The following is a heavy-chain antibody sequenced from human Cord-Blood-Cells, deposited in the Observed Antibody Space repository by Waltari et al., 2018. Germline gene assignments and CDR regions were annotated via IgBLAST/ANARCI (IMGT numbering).Heavy chain of an antibody. CDR2: FDPEDGET. CDR3: ATYQNWGARAFDI. Sequence: VQMVQSGAEVKKPGGYVKVTCRVSGCNLTELSMPWVRPAPGKGLELMGGFDPEDGETIYAQKFQGRVTMTEDTSTDTAYMELSSLRSEDTAVYYCATYQNWGARAFDIWGQGTMVTVSS. V-gene: IGHV1-24*01. D-gene: IGHD7-27*01. CDR1: GCNLTELS. J-gene: IGHJ3*02.